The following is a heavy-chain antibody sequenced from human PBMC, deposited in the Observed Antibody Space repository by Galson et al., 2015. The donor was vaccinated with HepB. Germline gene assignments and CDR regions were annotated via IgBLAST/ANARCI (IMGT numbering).Heavy chain of an antibody. CDR1: GYTFTSYY. J-gene: IGHJ4*02. CDR3: ARAYDSSGYYYY. V-gene: IGHV1-46*01. CDR2: INPSGGST. Sequence: SVKVSCKASGYTFTSYYMHWVRQAPGQGLEWMGIINPSGGSTSYAQKFQGRVTMTTDTSTSTAYMELRSLRSDDTAVYYCARAYDSSGYYYYWGQGTLVTVSS. D-gene: IGHD3-22*01.